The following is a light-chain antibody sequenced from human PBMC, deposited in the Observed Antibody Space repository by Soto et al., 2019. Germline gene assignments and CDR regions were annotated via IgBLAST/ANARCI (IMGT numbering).Light chain of an antibody. V-gene: IGKV1-6*01. CDR1: QGIRTD. CDR3: LQDYSYPRT. CDR2: GAS. J-gene: IGKJ1*01. Sequence: AVQLTQSPSSLSASVGDRVTITCRASQGIRTDLGWYQQKPGKAPKVLIFGASTLQSGVPSRFSGSGSGTDFTLTISSPQPEDLGTYYCLQDYSYPRTFGQGTKVDIK.